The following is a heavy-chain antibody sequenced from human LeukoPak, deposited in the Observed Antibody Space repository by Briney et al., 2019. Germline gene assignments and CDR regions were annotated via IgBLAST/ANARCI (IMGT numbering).Heavy chain of an antibody. CDR3: ARDGAGRYYDSSGYYGDY. CDR1: GYTFTSYG. V-gene: IGHV1-18*01. CDR2: ISAYNGNT. J-gene: IGHJ4*02. Sequence: ASVKVSCTASGYTFTSYGISWVRQAPGQGLEWMGWISAYNGNTNYAQKLQGRVTMTTDTSTSTAYMELRGLRSDDTAVYYCARDGAGRYYDSSGYYGDYWGQGTLVTVSS. D-gene: IGHD3-22*01.